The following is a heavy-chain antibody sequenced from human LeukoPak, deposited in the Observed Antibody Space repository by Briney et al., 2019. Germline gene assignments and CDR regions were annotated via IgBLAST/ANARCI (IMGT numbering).Heavy chain of an antibody. CDR3: AKDGASSWSYYFDY. D-gene: IGHD6-13*01. V-gene: IGHV3-23*01. Sequence: PGGSLRLSCAASGFTFSSYAMSGVRQAPGKGLEWVSDISSSGGSTYYADSVKGRFTISRDNSKNTLYLQMNSLRAEDTAVYYCAKDGASSWSYYFDYWGQGTLVTVSS. CDR2: ISSSGGST. CDR1: GFTFSSYA. J-gene: IGHJ4*02.